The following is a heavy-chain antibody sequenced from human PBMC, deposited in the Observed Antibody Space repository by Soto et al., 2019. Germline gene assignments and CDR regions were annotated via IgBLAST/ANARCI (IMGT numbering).Heavy chain of an antibody. D-gene: IGHD6-6*01. V-gene: IGHV3-30-3*01. J-gene: IGHJ6*02. CDR1: GFTFSSYA. Sequence: QVQLVESGGGVVQPGRSLRLSCAASGFTFSSYAMHWVRQAPGKGLEWVAVISYDGSNKYYADSVKGRFTISRDNSKNTLYLQMNSLRAEDTAVYYCARDLYSSSDYYYGMDVWGQGTTVTVSS. CDR3: ARDLYSSSDYYYGMDV. CDR2: ISYDGSNK.